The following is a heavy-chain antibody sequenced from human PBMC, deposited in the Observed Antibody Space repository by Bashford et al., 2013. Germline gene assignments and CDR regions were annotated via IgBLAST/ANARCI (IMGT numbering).Heavy chain of an antibody. D-gene: IGHD4-11*01. CDR2: VSYDSTRK. J-gene: IGHJ6*02. Sequence: VRQAPGKGLEWVALVSYDSTRKQYAGSVRGRFTISRDNSKNTLYLQMTSLTTEDTAVYYCARGSYSRIYYGMDVWGQGTTVTVSS. V-gene: IGHV3-30*03. CDR3: ARGSYSRIYYGMDV.